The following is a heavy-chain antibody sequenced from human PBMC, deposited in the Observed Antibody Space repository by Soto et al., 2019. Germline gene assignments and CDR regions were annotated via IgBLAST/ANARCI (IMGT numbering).Heavy chain of an antibody. V-gene: IGHV1-24*01. D-gene: IGHD3-9*01. Sequence: ASVKVSCKVSGYTLTELSMHWVRQAPGKGLEWMGGFDPEDGETIYAQKFQGRVTMIEDTSTDTAYMELSSLRSEDTAVYYCATQLRYFDWLSLDAFDIWGQGTMVTVSS. CDR1: GYTLTELS. J-gene: IGHJ3*02. CDR2: FDPEDGET. CDR3: ATQLRYFDWLSLDAFDI.